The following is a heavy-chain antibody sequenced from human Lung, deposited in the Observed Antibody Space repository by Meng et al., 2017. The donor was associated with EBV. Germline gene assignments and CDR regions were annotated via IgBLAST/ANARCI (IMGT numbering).Heavy chain of an antibody. Sequence: QLQLQGPAPGLAKPAGTLSLTCPVSGGSISRSNWWSWVRQSPQKGLEWIGEIYHSGTTNYNPSLKSRVTILVDKSKTQFSLKLSSVTAADTAVYYCARVGYYYDRSGPYAAAFDNWGQGTLVTVSS. D-gene: IGHD3-22*01. CDR3: ARVGYYYDRSGPYAAAFDN. J-gene: IGHJ4*02. CDR2: IYHSGTT. CDR1: GGSISRSNW. V-gene: IGHV4-4*02.